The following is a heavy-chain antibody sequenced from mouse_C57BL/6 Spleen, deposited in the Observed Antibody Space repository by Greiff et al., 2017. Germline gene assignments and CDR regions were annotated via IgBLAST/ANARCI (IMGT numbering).Heavy chain of an antibody. Sequence: VQLQQSGPELVKPGASVKISCKASGYSFTGYYMHWVKQSHGNILDWIGYIYPYNGVSSYNEKFKGKATLTVDKSSSTAYMEIRSLTSEDSAVYYCARARTEARGYYMDYWGQGTTLTVSS. CDR3: ARARTEARGYYMDY. J-gene: IGHJ2*01. D-gene: IGHD4-1*01. CDR1: GYSFTGYY. CDR2: IYPYNGVS. V-gene: IGHV1-31*01.